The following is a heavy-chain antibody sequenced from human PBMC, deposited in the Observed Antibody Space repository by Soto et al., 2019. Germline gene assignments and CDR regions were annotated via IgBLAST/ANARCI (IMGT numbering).Heavy chain of an antibody. CDR1: GDSVSSNSAA. CDR2: TYYRSRWYN. Sequence: QVQLQESGPGLVKPSQTLSLTCAISGDSVSSNSAAWNWIRLSPSRGLEWLARTYYRSRWYNDYAVSVRSPITLNPDTSKNQFSRQLTSVTPEDTAVYYCAGTTSHQWYYMDVWGKGTTVTVSS. J-gene: IGHJ6*03. CDR3: AGTTSHQWYYMDV. D-gene: IGHD1-7*01. V-gene: IGHV6-1*01.